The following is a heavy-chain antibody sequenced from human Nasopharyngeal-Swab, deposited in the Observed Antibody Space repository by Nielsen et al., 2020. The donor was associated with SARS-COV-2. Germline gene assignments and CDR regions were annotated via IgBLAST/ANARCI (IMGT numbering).Heavy chain of an antibody. D-gene: IGHD3-3*01. J-gene: IGHJ6*02. Sequence: GGSLRLSCAASGFTFNNYNFNWVRQAPGKGLEWVSSISSSSSYIYYADSVKGRFTISRDNTKNSPSLQMNSLRVDDTAVYFCARDGLDYDFWSAYFMDVWGQGTTVIVSS. CDR1: GFTFNNYN. CDR2: ISSSSSYI. V-gene: IGHV3-21*01. CDR3: ARDGLDYDFWSAYFMDV.